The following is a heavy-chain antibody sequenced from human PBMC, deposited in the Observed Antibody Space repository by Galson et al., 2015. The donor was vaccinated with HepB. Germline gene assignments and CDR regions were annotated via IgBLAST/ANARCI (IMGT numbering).Heavy chain of an antibody. V-gene: IGHV3-15*01. CDR2: VKSKTDGGTT. CDR1: GFTLSNAW. CDR3: TNSGHYYDSSGYYPRHYYYYGMDV. Sequence: SLRLCCAFSGFTLSNAWMSWVRPARGKGLEWVGRVKSKTDGGTTDYAAPVKGRFTISRDDSKNTLYLQMNSLKTEDTAVYYCTNSGHYYDSSGYYPRHYYYYGMDVWGQGTTVTVSS. D-gene: IGHD3-22*01. J-gene: IGHJ6*02.